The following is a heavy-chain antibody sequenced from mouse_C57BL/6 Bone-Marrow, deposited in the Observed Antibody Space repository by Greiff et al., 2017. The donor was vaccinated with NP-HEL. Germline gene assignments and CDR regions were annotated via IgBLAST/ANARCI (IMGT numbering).Heavy chain of an antibody. J-gene: IGHJ1*03. CDR2: INPNYGTT. D-gene: IGHD2-3*01. CDR3: ARYDGYFHWYFDV. CDR1: GYSFTDYN. V-gene: IGHV1-39*01. Sequence: VHVKQSGPELVKPGASVKISCKASGYSFTDYNMNWVKQSNGKSLEWIGVINPNYGTTSYNQKFKGKATLTVDQSSSTAYMQLNSLTSEDSAVYYCARYDGYFHWYFDVWGTGTTVTVSS.